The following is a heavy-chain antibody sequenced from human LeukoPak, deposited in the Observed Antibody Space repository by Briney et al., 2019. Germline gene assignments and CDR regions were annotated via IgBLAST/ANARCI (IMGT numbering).Heavy chain of an antibody. CDR2: IYYSGST. CDR3: ARAEYYYDSSPGAFDI. J-gene: IGHJ3*02. V-gene: IGHV4-59*01. D-gene: IGHD3-22*01. Sequence: PSETLSLTCTVSGGSISSYYWSWIRQPPGKGLEWIGYIYYSGSTNYNPSLKSRATISVDTSKNQFSLKLSSVTAADTAVYYCARAEYYYDSSPGAFDIWGQGTMVTVSS. CDR1: GGSISSYY.